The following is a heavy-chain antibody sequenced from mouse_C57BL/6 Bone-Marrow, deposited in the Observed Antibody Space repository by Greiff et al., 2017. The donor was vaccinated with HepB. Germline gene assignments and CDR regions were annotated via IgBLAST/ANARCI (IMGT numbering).Heavy chain of an antibody. Sequence: VQLQHSGPELVKPGASVKISCKASGYTFNDSYMNWVKQSHGKSLEWIGDINPNNGGTSYNQTFKGKVTWTVDKSSSTTYMELRSLTSEDSAVYYCARSGYYGSSYHWYFDVWGTGTTVTVSS. CDR3: ARSGYYGSSYHWYFDV. V-gene: IGHV1-26*01. CDR1: GYTFNDSY. CDR2: INPNNGGT. J-gene: IGHJ1*03. D-gene: IGHD1-1*01.